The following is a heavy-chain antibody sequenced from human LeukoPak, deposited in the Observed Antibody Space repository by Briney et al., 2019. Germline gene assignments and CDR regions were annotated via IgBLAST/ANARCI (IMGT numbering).Heavy chain of an antibody. V-gene: IGHV4-31*03. J-gene: IGHJ4*02. CDR3: ATARDILTGYYKGGFDY. CDR1: GGSISSGGYY. Sequence: SETLSLTCTVSGGSISSGGYYWSWIRQHPGKGLEWIGYIYYSGSTYYNPSLKSRVTISVDTSKNQFSLKLSSVTAADTAVYYCATARDILTGYYKGGFDYWGQGTLVTVSS. CDR2: IYYSGST. D-gene: IGHD3-9*01.